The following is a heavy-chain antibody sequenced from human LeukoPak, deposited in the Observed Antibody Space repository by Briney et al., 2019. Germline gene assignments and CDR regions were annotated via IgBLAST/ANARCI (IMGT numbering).Heavy chain of an antibody. Sequence: GGSLRLSCAASGFTFSSHGMHWVRQAPGKGLEWVATIRYDGSKKWYAESVRGRFTISRDNAKSSLYLQMNDLRAEDTAVYYCVRHGDTDSCLANWGQGTLVTVSS. D-gene: IGHD2-2*01. V-gene: IGHV3-33*01. J-gene: IGHJ4*02. CDR1: GFTFSSHG. CDR3: VRHGDTDSCLAN. CDR2: IRYDGSKK.